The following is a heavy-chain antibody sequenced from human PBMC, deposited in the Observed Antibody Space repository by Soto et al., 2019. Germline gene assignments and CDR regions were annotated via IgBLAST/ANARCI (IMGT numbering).Heavy chain of an antibody. V-gene: IGHV3-72*01. D-gene: IGHD1-26*01. CDR3: ASSYIGAYRCLDY. J-gene: IGHJ4*02. CDR2: SRNKANSYTT. Sequence: GGSLRLSCAASGFSFCDHYMDWVRQAPGKELEWVARSRNKANSYTTEYAASVKGRFSISRDDSKNSLYLQMNSLETEDTAVYYCASSYIGAYRCLDYWGQGTLVTVSS. CDR1: GFSFCDHY.